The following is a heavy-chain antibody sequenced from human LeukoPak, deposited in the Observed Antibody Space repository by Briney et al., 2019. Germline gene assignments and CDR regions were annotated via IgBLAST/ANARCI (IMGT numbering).Heavy chain of an antibody. V-gene: IGHV4-34*01. D-gene: IGHD5-24*01. Sequence: SETLSLTCAVYGGSFSGYYWSWIRQPPGKGLEWIGEINHSGSTNYNPSLKSRVTISVGTSKNQFSLKLSSVTAADTAVYYCARGWRWLQFGYWGQGTLVTVSS. CDR1: GGSFSGYY. CDR3: ARGWRWLQFGY. CDR2: INHSGST. J-gene: IGHJ4*02.